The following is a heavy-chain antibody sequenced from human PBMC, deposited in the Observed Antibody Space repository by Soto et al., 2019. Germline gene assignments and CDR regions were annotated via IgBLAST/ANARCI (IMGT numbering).Heavy chain of an antibody. CDR2: ISGSGDST. D-gene: IGHD1-26*01. Sequence: EVQLLESGGGLVQPGGSLRLSCAASGFTFSSYAMRWVRQAPVTGLEWVSAISGSGDSTYYADSVKGRFTISRDNSKNTLYLQMNSLRAEDTAVYYCARRGSGSYYDYWGQGTLVTVSS. V-gene: IGHV3-23*01. CDR3: ARRGSGSYYDY. CDR1: GFTFSSYA. J-gene: IGHJ4*02.